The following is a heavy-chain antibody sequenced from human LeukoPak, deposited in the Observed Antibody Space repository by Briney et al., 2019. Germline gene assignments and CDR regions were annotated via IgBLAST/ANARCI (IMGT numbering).Heavy chain of an antibody. J-gene: IGHJ4*02. Sequence: PGASLRLSCAASGFTFSSYAMSWVRQAPGKGLEWVSAISGSGGSTYYADSVKGRFTMSRDNSKNTLYLQMNSLRAEDTAVYYCAKNLYGDHYFDYWGQGTLVTVSS. CDR2: ISGSGGST. CDR3: AKNLYGDHYFDY. V-gene: IGHV3-23*01. CDR1: GFTFSSYA. D-gene: IGHD4-17*01.